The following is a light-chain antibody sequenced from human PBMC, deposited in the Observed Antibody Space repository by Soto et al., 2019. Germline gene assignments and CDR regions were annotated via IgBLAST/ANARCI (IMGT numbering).Light chain of an antibody. J-gene: IGLJ2*01. Sequence: SYELTQPLSVSVALGQTASITCGGNNIGSKNLHWYQQKPGQAPLLVIYMNTNRPSGIPERFSGSKSGNTATLTTSRAQAGDEADYYCQIWDSSTSVVFGGGTKLTVL. CDR2: MNT. CDR1: NIGSKN. V-gene: IGLV3-9*01. CDR3: QIWDSSTSVV.